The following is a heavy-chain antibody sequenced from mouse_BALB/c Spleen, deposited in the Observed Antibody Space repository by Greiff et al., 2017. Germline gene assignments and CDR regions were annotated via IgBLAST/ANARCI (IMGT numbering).Heavy chain of an antibody. D-gene: IGHD1-1*02. Sequence: QVQLQQSGAELMKPGASVKLSCKATGYTFSCYCIEWVKQRPGHCLEWIGEFLPGSGSTNYNEKFKGKATFTADTSCNTAYMLLSSLTSEYSPVHYCARNYVDSWGEGTTHTASS. J-gene: IGHJ2*01. CDR2: FLPGSGST. V-gene: IGHV1-9*01. CDR1: GYTFSCYC. CDR3: ARNYVDS.